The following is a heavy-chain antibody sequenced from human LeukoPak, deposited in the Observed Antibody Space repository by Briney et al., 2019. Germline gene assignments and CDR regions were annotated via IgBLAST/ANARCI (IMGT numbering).Heavy chain of an antibody. D-gene: IGHD1-1*01. CDR3: ARVSWFPGTSYYYMDV. CDR1: GGSISSYY. Sequence: PSETLSLTCTVSGGSISSYYWSWIRQPAGKGLEWIGYIHYSGTTNYNPSLKSRVTISVDTSKNQFSLKLSSVTAADTAVYFCARVSWFPGTSYYYMDVWGKGTTVTVSS. V-gene: IGHV4-59*01. CDR2: IHYSGTT. J-gene: IGHJ6*03.